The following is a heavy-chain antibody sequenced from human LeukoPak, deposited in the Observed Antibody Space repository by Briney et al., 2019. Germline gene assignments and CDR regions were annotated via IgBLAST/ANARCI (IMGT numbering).Heavy chain of an antibody. Sequence: GASVKVSCKASGYAFTGYYMHWVRQAPGQGLEWMGWTNPNSGGTNYAQKFQGRVTMTRDTSISTAYMELSRLRSDDTAVYYCARDSAWKSDYYYDSSGYSNDAFDIWGQGTMVTVSS. CDR3: ARDSAWKSDYYYDSSGYSNDAFDI. CDR1: GYAFTGYY. V-gene: IGHV1-2*02. CDR2: TNPNSGGT. J-gene: IGHJ3*02. D-gene: IGHD3-22*01.